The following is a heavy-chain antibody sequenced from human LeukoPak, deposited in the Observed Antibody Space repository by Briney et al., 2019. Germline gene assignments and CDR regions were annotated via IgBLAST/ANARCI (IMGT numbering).Heavy chain of an antibody. CDR3: ARVGVVVTDRLH. J-gene: IGHJ3*01. CDR2: IYYSGSN. V-gene: IGHV4-59*01. CDR1: GGSISIYY. D-gene: IGHD2-21*02. Sequence: SETLSLTCTVSGGSISIYYWSWIRQPPGKGLEWIGYIYYSGSNNYNPSLKSRVTISVDTSKNQFSRKLSSVTAADTAVYYCARVGVVVTDRLHWGQGTMVTVSS.